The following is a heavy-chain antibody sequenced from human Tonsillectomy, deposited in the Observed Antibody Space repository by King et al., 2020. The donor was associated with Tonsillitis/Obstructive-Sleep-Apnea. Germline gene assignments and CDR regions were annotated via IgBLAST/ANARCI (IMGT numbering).Heavy chain of an antibody. Sequence: VQLQESGPGLVKPSETLSLTCTVSGGSISSYYWSWIRQPPGKGLECIGYIYYSGSTNYNPSLKSRVTISVDTSKNQFSLKLSSVTAADTAIYYCAREGAEMNAFYIWGQGTMVTVSS. CDR3: AREGAEMNAFYI. CDR1: GGSISSYY. CDR2: IYYSGST. V-gene: IGHV4-59*01. J-gene: IGHJ3*02. D-gene: IGHD3-16*01.